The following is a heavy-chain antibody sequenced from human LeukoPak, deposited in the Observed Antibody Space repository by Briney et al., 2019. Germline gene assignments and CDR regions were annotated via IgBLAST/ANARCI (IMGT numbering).Heavy chain of an antibody. D-gene: IGHD2-21*02. CDR3: ASPIAYCGGDCSYGFDY. V-gene: IGHV1-2*02. J-gene: IGHJ4*02. CDR2: INPNSGGT. Sequence: WASVKVSCKASGYTFTGYYMHWVRQAPGQRLEWMGWINPNSGGTNYAQKFQGRVTMTRDTSISTAYMELSRLRSDDTAVYYCASPIAYCGGDCSYGFDYWGQGTLVTVSS. CDR1: GYTFTGYY.